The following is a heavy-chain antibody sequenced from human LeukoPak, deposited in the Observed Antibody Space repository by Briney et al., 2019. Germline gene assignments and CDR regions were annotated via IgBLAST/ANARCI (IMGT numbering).Heavy chain of an antibody. Sequence: GGSLRLSCAASGFTFSSYAMSWVRQAPGKGLEWVSAISGSGGSTYYADSVKGRFTISRHNSKNTLYLQMNSLRAEDTAVYYCARDRGYCSGGSCYRYFDYWGQGNLVTVSS. CDR1: GFTFSSYA. V-gene: IGHV3-23*01. CDR2: ISGSGGST. D-gene: IGHD2-15*01. CDR3: ARDRGYCSGGSCYRYFDY. J-gene: IGHJ4*02.